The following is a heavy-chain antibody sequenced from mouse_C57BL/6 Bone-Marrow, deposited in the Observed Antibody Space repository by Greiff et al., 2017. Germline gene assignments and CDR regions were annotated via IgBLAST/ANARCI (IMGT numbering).Heavy chain of an antibody. Sequence: EVQLQQSGAELVRPGASVKLSCTASGFNIKDDYMHWVKQRPEQGLEWIGWIDPENGDTEYASKFQGKATITADTSSNTAYLQLSSLTSEDTAVYYCTAGQAYYYDLWDQGTTLAVTA. V-gene: IGHV14-4*01. CDR3: TAGQAYYYDL. D-gene: IGHD3-2*02. J-gene: IGHJ2*01. CDR2: IDPENGDT. CDR1: GFNIKDDY.